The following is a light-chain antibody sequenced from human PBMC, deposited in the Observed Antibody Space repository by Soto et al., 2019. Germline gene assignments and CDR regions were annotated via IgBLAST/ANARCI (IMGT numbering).Light chain of an antibody. CDR3: SSDAGSNV. CDR1: SSDVGGYNY. CDR2: EVS. J-gene: IGLJ1*01. Sequence: QSALTQPPSASGSPGQSVTISCTGTSSDVGGYNYVSWYQQHPGKAPKLMIYEVSKRPSGVPDRFSGSKSGNTAALTVSGLEAEDEYDYYCSSDAGSNVFGTGTKLTVL. V-gene: IGLV2-8*01.